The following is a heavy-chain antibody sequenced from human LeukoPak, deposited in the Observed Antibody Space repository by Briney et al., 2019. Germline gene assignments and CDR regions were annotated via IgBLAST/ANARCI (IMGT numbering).Heavy chain of an antibody. Sequence: GGSLRLSCAASGFTFSSYWMSWVRQAPGKGLEWVSAISGSGGSTYYADSVKGRFTISRDNSKNTLYLQMNSLRAEDTAVYYCAKISRSSWTQYYFDYWGQGTLVTVSS. CDR3: AKISRSSWTQYYFDY. V-gene: IGHV3-23*01. D-gene: IGHD6-13*01. J-gene: IGHJ4*02. CDR2: ISGSGGST. CDR1: GFTFSSYW.